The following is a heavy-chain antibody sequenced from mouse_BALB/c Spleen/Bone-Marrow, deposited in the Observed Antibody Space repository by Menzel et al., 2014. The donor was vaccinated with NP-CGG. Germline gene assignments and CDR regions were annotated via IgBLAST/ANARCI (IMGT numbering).Heavy chain of an antibody. CDR3: ARNANWLFTY. Sequence: QVQLQQSGAELVRPGTSVKVSCKASGYDFTSYLIEWIKQRPGQGLEWIGVINPGSGGSNYNEKFTGKATLTVDKSSSTAYMQLSSLTSDDSAVYFCARNANWLFTYWGQGTLVTVSA. CDR1: GYDFTSYL. CDR2: INPGSGGS. D-gene: IGHD4-1*01. J-gene: IGHJ3*01. V-gene: IGHV1-54*01.